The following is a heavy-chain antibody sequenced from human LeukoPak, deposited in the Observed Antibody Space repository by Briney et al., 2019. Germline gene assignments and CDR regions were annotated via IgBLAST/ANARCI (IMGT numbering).Heavy chain of an antibody. V-gene: IGHV1-69*05. J-gene: IGHJ4*02. Sequence: SVKVSCKASGGTFSSHAVSWVRQAPGHGLEWLGGIIPIFRTTNYAHSFQGRLTISTDESTNTAYMELSSLRSDDTAVYYCARDQGIGSGSFGYWGQGTLVTVSS. CDR1: GGTFSSHA. CDR2: IIPIFRTT. D-gene: IGHD3-22*01. CDR3: ARDQGIGSGSFGY.